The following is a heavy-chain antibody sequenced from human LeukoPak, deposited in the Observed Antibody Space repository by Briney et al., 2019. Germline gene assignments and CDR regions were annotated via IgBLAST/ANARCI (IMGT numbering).Heavy chain of an antibody. CDR2: IYYSGST. Sequence: ASETLSLTCTVSGGSISSYYWSWIRQPPGKGLEWIGYIYYSGSTNYNPSLKSRVTISVDTSKNQFSLKLSSVTAADTAVYYCARARYDAFDIWGQGTMVTVSS. J-gene: IGHJ3*02. D-gene: IGHD1-1*01. CDR1: GGSISSYY. CDR3: ARARYDAFDI. V-gene: IGHV4-59*01.